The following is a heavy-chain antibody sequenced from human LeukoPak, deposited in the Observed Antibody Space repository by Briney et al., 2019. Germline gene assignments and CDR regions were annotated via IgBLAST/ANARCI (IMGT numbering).Heavy chain of an antibody. CDR1: GYTFTAYY. J-gene: IGHJ5*02. CDR2: INPKSGGT. V-gene: IGHV1-2*02. CDR3: ARDRLRLGYERTNWFDP. Sequence: GASVKVSCTASGYTFTAYYMHWVRQAPGQGLEWMGWINPKSGGTNYAQKFQGRVTMTRDTSISTVYMELSRLRSDDTAVYYCARDRLRLGYERTNWFDPWGQGTLVTVSS. D-gene: IGHD2-15*01.